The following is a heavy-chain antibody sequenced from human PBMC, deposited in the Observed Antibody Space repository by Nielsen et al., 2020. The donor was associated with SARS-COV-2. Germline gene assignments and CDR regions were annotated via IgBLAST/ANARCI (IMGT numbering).Heavy chain of an antibody. J-gene: IGHJ4*02. CDR3: ARGIAGDTIFGAFGEPYFDF. D-gene: IGHD3-3*01. V-gene: IGHV4-59*12. Sequence: WIRQPPGKGLEWIGYIYYSGSTNYNPSLKSRVTISVDTSKTQFSLRLTSVTAADTAIYYCARGIAGDTIFGAFGEPYFDFWGQGILVTVSS. CDR2: IYYSGST.